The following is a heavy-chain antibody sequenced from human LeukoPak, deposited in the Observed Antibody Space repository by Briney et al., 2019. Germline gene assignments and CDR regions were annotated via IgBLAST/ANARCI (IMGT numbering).Heavy chain of an antibody. Sequence: PGGSLRLSCAASGFTFSSYAMSWVRHAPGKGLEWVSAISGSGGSTYYADSVKGRFTISRDNSKNPLYLQMNSLRAEDTAVYYCAKAGHYYDSRNYFDYWGQGTLVTVSS. CDR2: ISGSGGST. CDR1: GFTFSSYA. J-gene: IGHJ4*02. CDR3: AKAGHYYDSRNYFDY. D-gene: IGHD3-22*01. V-gene: IGHV3-23*01.